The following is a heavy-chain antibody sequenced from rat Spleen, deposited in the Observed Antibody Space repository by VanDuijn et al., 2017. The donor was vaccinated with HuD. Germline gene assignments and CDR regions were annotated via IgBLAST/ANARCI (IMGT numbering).Heavy chain of an antibody. V-gene: IGHV5-25*01. CDR2: ISTGGTNT. J-gene: IGHJ2*01. Sequence: EVQLVESGGGLVQPGRSMKLSCAALGFTFSNYYMAWVRQAPTKGLEWVACISTGGTNTYYRDSVKGRFTISRDNAKSTLYLQMDSLRSEDTATYYCAKRGWYYFDYWGQGVMVTVSS. CDR1: GFTFSNYY. CDR3: AKRGWYYFDY.